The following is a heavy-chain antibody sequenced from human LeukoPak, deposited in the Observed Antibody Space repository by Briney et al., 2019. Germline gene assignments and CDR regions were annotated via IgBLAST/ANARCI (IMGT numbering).Heavy chain of an antibody. CDR2: VYHSGSI. Sequence: SETLSLTCTVSGGSISSYSWNWIRQSPGKGPEWIGRVYHSGSINYNPSLKSRATISVDTSKNQFSLNLSSVTAADTAVYYCVSSYGGYVLDYWGQGTLVIVSS. V-gene: IGHV4-59*01. CDR3: VSSYGGYVLDY. D-gene: IGHD5-12*01. CDR1: GGSISSYS. J-gene: IGHJ4*02.